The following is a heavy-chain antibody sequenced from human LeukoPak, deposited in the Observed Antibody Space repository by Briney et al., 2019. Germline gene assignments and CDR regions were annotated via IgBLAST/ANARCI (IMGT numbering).Heavy chain of an antibody. Sequence: GGSLRLSCAASGFTFSSYGMHWVRQAPGQGLEWMGIINPSGGSTSYAQKFQGRVTMTRDMSTSTVYMELSSLRSEDTAVYYCAREGRGATYDYWGQGTLVTVSS. CDR1: GFTFSSYG. CDR3: AREGRGATYDY. V-gene: IGHV1-46*01. D-gene: IGHD5-12*01. CDR2: INPSGGST. J-gene: IGHJ4*02.